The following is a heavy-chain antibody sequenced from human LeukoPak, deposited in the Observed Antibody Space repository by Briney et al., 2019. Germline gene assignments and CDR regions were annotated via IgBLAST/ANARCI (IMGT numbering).Heavy chain of an antibody. Sequence: GGSLRLSCAASGFTVSSNYMSWVRQAPGKGLEWVSVIYSGGGTYYANSVKGRFTISRDNSKNTLYLQMNSLRAEDTAVYYCARDLAGGSGSYDYWGQGTLVTVSS. J-gene: IGHJ4*02. CDR1: GFTVSSNY. D-gene: IGHD3-10*01. CDR2: IYSGGGT. V-gene: IGHV3-53*01. CDR3: ARDLAGGSGSYDY.